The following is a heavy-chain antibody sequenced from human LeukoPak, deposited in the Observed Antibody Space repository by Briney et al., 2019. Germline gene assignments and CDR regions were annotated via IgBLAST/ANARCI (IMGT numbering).Heavy chain of an antibody. CDR2: ISGSGGST. CDR1: GFTFSSYA. D-gene: IGHD5-12*01. J-gene: IGHJ4*02. V-gene: IGHV3-23*01. CDR3: AKGAYDYIEIAYFDY. Sequence: GGSLKLSCAASGFTFSSYAMSWVRQAPGKGLEWVSAISGSGGSTYYADSVKGRFTISRDNSKNTLYLQMNSLRAEDTAVYYCAKGAYDYIEIAYFDYWGQGSLVTVSS.